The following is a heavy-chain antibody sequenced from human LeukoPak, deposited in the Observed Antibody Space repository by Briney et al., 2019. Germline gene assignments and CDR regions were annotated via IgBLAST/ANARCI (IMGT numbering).Heavy chain of an antibody. D-gene: IGHD6-19*01. CDR1: GYTFTGYY. V-gene: IGHV1-2*02. Sequence: GASVKVSCKASGYTFTGYYIHWVRQAPGQGLEWMGWINPKSGDTNYAQKFHGRVTMTRDTSISTAYMELSRLRSDDTATYYCATAVDDLFCEYWGQGTLVTVSS. CDR3: ATAVDDLFCEY. CDR2: INPKSGDT. J-gene: IGHJ4*02.